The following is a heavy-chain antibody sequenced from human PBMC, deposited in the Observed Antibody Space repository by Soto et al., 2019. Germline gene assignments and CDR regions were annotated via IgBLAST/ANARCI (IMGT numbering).Heavy chain of an antibody. J-gene: IGHJ5*02. D-gene: IGHD6-6*01. CDR3: ARDREAARPGWFDP. Sequence: QVQLVQSGAEVKKPGASVKVSCKASGYTFKTYGLSWVRQAPGQGLEWLGWISAYNGNTNYAQKFQGRVTMTTDTPKSTAYMELGSLRSDDTAVYYCARDREAARPGWFDPWGQGTLVTVSS. V-gene: IGHV1-18*04. CDR2: ISAYNGNT. CDR1: GYTFKTYG.